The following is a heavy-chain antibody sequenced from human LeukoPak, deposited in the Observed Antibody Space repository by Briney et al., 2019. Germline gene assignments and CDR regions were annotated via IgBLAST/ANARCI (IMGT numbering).Heavy chain of an antibody. D-gene: IGHD6-19*01. Sequence: GASVKVSCKASGYTFTSYAMHWVRQAPGQRLEWMGWINAGNGNTKYSQKFQGRVTITRDTSASTAYMELSSLRSEDTAVYYCAWGDSSGWYYFDYWGQGTPVTVSS. CDR1: GYTFTSYA. J-gene: IGHJ4*02. CDR2: INAGNGNT. CDR3: AWGDSSGWYYFDY. V-gene: IGHV1-3*01.